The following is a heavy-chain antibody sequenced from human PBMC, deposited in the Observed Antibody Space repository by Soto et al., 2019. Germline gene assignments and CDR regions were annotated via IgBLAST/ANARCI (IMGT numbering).Heavy chain of an antibody. V-gene: IGHV3-33*01. CDR1: GFTFSSYG. CDR2: IWYDGSNK. CDR3: ARDPYPYSSSSAGLDY. J-gene: IGHJ4*02. D-gene: IGHD6-6*01. Sequence: ESGGGVVQPGRSLRLSCAASGFTFSSYGMHWVRQAPGKGLEWVAVIWYDGSNKYYADSVKGRFTISRDNSKNTLYLQMNSLRAEDTAVYYCARDPYPYSSSSAGLDYWGQGTLVTVSS.